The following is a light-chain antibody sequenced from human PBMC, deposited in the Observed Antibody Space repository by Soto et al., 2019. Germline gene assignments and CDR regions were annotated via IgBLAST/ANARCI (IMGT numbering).Light chain of an antibody. V-gene: IGKV1-27*01. J-gene: IGKJ5*01. Sequence: DIQMTQSPSSLSASVGDRVTITCRASQGISNFLAWYQQKPWKVPKVLISAAATLQSGFPSRFSGSGSGTDFTLTSTSLQPEDVATYYCQKDSSVITVGQGTRLEIK. CDR3: QKDSSVIT. CDR2: AAA. CDR1: QGISNF.